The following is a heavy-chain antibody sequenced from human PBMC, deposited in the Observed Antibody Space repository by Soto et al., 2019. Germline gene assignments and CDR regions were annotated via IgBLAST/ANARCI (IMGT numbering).Heavy chain of an antibody. CDR2: VYATGTS. V-gene: IGHV4-4*07. J-gene: IGHJ5*02. CDR3: VRDGSKTLRDCFDP. CDR1: GGSMCKFY. Sequence: SETLSLTCSVSGGSMCKFYRSWIRKTAGKGLEWMGRVYATGTSDYNPSLRSRIAMSVDISKKTFSLRLRSVTAADTGVYYCVRDGSKTLRDCFDPWGQGPRSPSPQ. D-gene: IGHD4-17*01.